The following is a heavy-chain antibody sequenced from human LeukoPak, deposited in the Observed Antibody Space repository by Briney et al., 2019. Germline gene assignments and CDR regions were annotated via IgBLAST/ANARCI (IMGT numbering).Heavy chain of an antibody. Sequence: PSETLSLTCTVSGYSISSGYHWGWIRQPPGKGLEWIGTIYHSGSTYYNPSLKSRVTISVDTSKNQFSLKLSSVTAADTAVYYCARDRGGSSGFYYFDYWGQGTLVTVSS. CDR1: GYSISSGYH. CDR2: IYHSGST. CDR3: ARDRGGSSGFYYFDY. V-gene: IGHV4-38-2*02. D-gene: IGHD6-19*01. J-gene: IGHJ4*02.